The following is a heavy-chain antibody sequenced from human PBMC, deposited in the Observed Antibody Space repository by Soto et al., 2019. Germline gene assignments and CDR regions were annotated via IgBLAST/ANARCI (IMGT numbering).Heavy chain of an antibody. CDR3: TTGGYRGSWYYYYGMDV. CDR2: IKSKTDGGTT. J-gene: IGHJ6*02. D-gene: IGHD1-26*01. CDR1: GFTFSNAW. V-gene: IGHV3-15*01. Sequence: EVQLVESGGGLVKPGGSLRLSCAASGFTFSNAWMSWVRQAPGKGLEWVGRIKSKTDGGTTDYAAPVKGRFTISRDDSKNTLYLQMNSLKTEDTAVYYCTTGGYRGSWYYYYGMDVWGQGTTVTVSS.